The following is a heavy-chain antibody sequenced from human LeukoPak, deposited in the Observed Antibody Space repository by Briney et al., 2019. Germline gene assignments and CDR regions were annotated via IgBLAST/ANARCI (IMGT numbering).Heavy chain of an antibody. CDR1: GXTVSSND. D-gene: IGHD6-19*01. V-gene: IGHV3-53*01. Sequence: SGGSLRLSWAASGXTVSSNDMSWVRQAPGKGQEWVSVIYSGGTTYYADSVKGRFTISRDNSKNTLYLQMNSLRAEDTAVYYCARDGVAGRYGFDIWGQGTMVTVSS. CDR2: IYSGGTT. J-gene: IGHJ3*02. CDR3: ARDGVAGRYGFDI.